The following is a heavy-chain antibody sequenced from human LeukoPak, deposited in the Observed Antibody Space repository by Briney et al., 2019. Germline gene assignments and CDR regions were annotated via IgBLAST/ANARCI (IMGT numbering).Heavy chain of an antibody. CDR1: GDSVSSNSAA. D-gene: IGHD3-3*01. CDR2: TYYRSKWYN. V-gene: IGHV6-1*01. J-gene: IGHJ5*02. CDR3: ARGRFLEWLLLRSYANWFDP. Sequence: SQTLSLTCAISGDSVSSNSAAWNWIRQSPSRGLEWLGRTYYRSKWYNDYAVSVKSRITINPDTSKNQFSLQLNSVTPEDTAVYYCARGRFLEWLLLRSYANWFDPWGQGTLVTVSS.